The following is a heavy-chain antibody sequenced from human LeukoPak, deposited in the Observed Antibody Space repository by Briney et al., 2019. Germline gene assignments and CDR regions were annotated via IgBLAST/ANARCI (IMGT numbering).Heavy chain of an antibody. D-gene: IGHD2-2*01. J-gene: IGHJ4*02. Sequence: GGSLRLSCAASGFTFSSYAMSWVRQAPGKGLEWVSAISGSGGSTYYADSVKGRFTISRDNSKNTLYLHMNSLRAEDTAVYYCAKDAPVNIVVVPAANSWGQGTLVTVSS. V-gene: IGHV3-23*01. CDR1: GFTFSSYA. CDR2: ISGSGGST. CDR3: AKDAPVNIVVVPAANS.